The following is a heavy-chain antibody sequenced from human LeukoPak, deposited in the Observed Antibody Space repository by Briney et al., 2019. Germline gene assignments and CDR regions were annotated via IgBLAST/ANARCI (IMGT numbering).Heavy chain of an antibody. CDR1: GGSISSYY. J-gene: IGHJ4*02. V-gene: IGHV4-4*07. Sequence: PSETLSLTCTVCGGSISSYYWSWLRQPAGKGLEWIGRIYTSGSTNYNPSLKSRVTMSVDTSNNQFSLKLSSVTAADTAVYYCARDRGIAAAGTDENFYYWGQGTLVTVSS. D-gene: IGHD6-13*01. CDR2: IYTSGST. CDR3: ARDRGIAAAGTDENFYY.